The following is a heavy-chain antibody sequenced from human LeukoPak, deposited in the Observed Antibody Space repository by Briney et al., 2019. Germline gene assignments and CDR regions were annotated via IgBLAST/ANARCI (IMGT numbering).Heavy chain of an antibody. CDR1: GGSISSYY. D-gene: IGHD6-19*01. J-gene: IGHJ3*02. Sequence: SETLSLTCTVSGGSISSYYWSWIRQPPGKGLEWIGYIYYSGSTNYNPSLKSRVTISVDTSKNQSSLKLSSVTAADTAVYYCARWRSSGSYAFDIWGQGTMVTVSS. CDR3: ARWRSSGSYAFDI. CDR2: IYYSGST. V-gene: IGHV4-59*01.